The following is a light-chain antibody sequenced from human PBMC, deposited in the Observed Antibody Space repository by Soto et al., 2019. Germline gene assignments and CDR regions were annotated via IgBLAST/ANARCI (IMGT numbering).Light chain of an antibody. J-gene: IGKJ1*01. CDR2: GAS. CDR1: QSVSSN. Sequence: IVMTQSPVTLSVSPGERATLSCRASQSVSSNLAWYQRRPGQAPRLLIYGASTRATGIPARFSGSGSGTEFTLTISSLQSEDFAVYYCQQYSNWPPWTFGQGTKLEIK. V-gene: IGKV3-15*01. CDR3: QQYSNWPPWT.